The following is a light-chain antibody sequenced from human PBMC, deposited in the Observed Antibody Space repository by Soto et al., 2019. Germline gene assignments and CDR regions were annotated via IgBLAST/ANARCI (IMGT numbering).Light chain of an antibody. CDR1: SSDVGGYNY. CDR3: SSYTSSSTLV. Sequence: QSALTQPAYVSGSPGQSITISCTGTSSDVGGYNYVSWYQQHPGIAPKLMISEVSNRPSGVSNRFSGSKSGNTASLTISGLQAEDEADYYCSSYTSSSTLVFGGGTQLTVL. CDR2: EVS. V-gene: IGLV2-14*01. J-gene: IGLJ2*01.